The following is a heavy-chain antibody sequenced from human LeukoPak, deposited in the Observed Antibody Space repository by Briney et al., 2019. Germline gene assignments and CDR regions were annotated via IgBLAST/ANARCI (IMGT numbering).Heavy chain of an antibody. J-gene: IGHJ4*02. Sequence: SETLSLTCTVSGGSISSGAHYWSWIRQHPGKGLEWIGYINYSGSISYNPSLKSRITISVDTSKNQFSLKLSSVTAADTAVYYCARGGSGEGYWGQGTLVTVSS. CDR2: INYSGSI. CDR3: ARGGSGEGY. V-gene: IGHV4-31*03. D-gene: IGHD3-10*01. CDR1: GGSISSGAHY.